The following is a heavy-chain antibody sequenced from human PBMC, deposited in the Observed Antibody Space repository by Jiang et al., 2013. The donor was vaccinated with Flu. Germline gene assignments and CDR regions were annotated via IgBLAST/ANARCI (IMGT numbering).Heavy chain of an antibody. Sequence: GAEVKKPGSSVKVSCKASGGTFSSYAISWVRQAPGQGLEWMGRIIPILGIANYAQKFQGRVTITADKSTSTAYMELSSLRSEDTAVYYCAKDDRDVGDYGGNPLDYWGQGTLVTVSS. CDR3: AKDDRDVGDYGGNPLDY. V-gene: IGHV1-69*04. CDR1: GGTFSSYA. D-gene: IGHD4-23*01. J-gene: IGHJ4*02. CDR2: IIPILGIA.